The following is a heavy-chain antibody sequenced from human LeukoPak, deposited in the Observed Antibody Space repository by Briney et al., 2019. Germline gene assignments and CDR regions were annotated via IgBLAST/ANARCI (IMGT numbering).Heavy chain of an antibody. CDR3: ARDGGFYGSGSYPLDY. V-gene: IGHV3-7*01. Sequence: GGSLRLSCAASGFTFSSYWMSWVRQAPGKGLEWVANIKQDGSEKYYVDSVKGRFTISRDNAKNSLYLQMNSLRAEDTAVYYCARDGGFYGSGSYPLDYWGQGTLVTVSS. CDR1: GFTFSSYW. CDR2: IKQDGSEK. J-gene: IGHJ4*02. D-gene: IGHD3-10*01.